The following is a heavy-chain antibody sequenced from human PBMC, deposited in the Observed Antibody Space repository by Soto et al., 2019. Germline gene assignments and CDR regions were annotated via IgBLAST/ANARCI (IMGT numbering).Heavy chain of an antibody. CDR3: ARDTADFWSGYPGDY. J-gene: IGHJ4*02. D-gene: IGHD3-3*01. CDR1: GFSFSSYA. CDR2: ISGSAAST. V-gene: IGHV3-23*01. Sequence: GGSLRLSCAASGFSFSSYAMTWVRQAPGKGLEWVSGISGSAASTYYADSVKGRFTISRDNSKNTLYLQMNSLRAEDTAVYYCARDTADFWSGYPGDYWGQGTLVTVSS.